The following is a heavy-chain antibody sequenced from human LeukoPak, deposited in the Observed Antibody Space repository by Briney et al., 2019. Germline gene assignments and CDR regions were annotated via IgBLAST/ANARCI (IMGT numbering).Heavy chain of an antibody. CDR3: ARTYSGSEGADY. CDR1: GYTFTSYY. J-gene: IGHJ4*02. D-gene: IGHD1-26*01. V-gene: IGHV1-46*01. Sequence: ASVKVSCKASGYTFTSYYMHWVRQAPGQGLEWMGIINPSGGSTSYAQKFQGRVTMTRDMSTSTVYMELSSLRSDDTAVYYCARTYSGSEGADYWGQGTLVTVSS. CDR2: INPSGGST.